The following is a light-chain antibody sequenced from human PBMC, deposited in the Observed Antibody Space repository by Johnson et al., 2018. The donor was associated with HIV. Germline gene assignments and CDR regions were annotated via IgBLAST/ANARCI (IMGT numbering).Light chain of an antibody. CDR1: SSNIGRNY. Sequence: QSALTQPPSVSAAPGQMVTISCSGSSSNIGRNYVSWYQQLPGTAPKLLIYQNTWRPSWIPDRFSGSTSGASATLAITGLQTGDAGEYYCGAWDSSLGAHYVFGTGTSVTV. V-gene: IGLV1-51*02. J-gene: IGLJ1*01. CDR3: GAWDSSLGAHYV. CDR2: QNT.